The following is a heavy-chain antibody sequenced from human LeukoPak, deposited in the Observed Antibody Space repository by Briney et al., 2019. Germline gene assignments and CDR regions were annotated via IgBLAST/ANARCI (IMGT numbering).Heavy chain of an antibody. J-gene: IGHJ4*02. CDR1: GDSISSSPYY. D-gene: IGHD3-16*01. CDR3: ARGDYQQTSPFDF. CDR2: VFYSGTT. Sequence: PSETLSLTCAVSGDSISSSPYYWVWIRQPPGKGLEWIGGVFYSGTTYYNPSLKSRVTISVDTSKNQFSLQLRSVTAAATAVYYCARGDYQQTSPFDFWGQGTLVNVSS. V-gene: IGHV4-39*07.